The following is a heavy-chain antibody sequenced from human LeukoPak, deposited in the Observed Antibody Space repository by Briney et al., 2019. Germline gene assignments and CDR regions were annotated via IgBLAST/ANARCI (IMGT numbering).Heavy chain of an antibody. D-gene: IGHD3-9*01. CDR3: ARSHPLYYDILTGYYNIRYYYYMDV. Sequence: GGSLRLSCAASGFTFSSYWMSWVRQAPGKGLEWVANIKQDGSEKYYVDPVKGRFTISRDNAKNSLYLQMNSLRAEDTAVYYCARSHPLYYDILTGYYNIRYYYYMDVWGKGTTVTVSS. CDR2: IKQDGSEK. CDR1: GFTFSSYW. J-gene: IGHJ6*03. V-gene: IGHV3-7*01.